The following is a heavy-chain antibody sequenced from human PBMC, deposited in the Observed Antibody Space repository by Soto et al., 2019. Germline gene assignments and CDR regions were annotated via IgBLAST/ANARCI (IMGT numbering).Heavy chain of an antibody. D-gene: IGHD3-10*01. V-gene: IGHV4-59*01. Sequence: PSETLSLTCTVSGGSISSYYWSWIRQPPGKGLEWIGYIYYSGSTNYNPSLKSRVTISVDTSKNQFSLKLSSVTAADTAVYYCARDSASGSYYQDYWCQGTLVTVSS. CDR2: IYYSGST. CDR3: ARDSASGSYYQDY. CDR1: GGSISSYY. J-gene: IGHJ4*02.